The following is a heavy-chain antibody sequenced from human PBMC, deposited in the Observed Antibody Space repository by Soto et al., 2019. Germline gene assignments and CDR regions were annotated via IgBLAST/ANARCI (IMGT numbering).Heavy chain of an antibody. Sequence: SETLSLTCTVSVGSLSRDSNFWSWILQPPGKGLEWIGYIYYSGPSRYNPSLESRVTISIDSSKNQVSLTLTSVTAADTAVYYCARGYSHYAHWGRGTLVTVSS. D-gene: IGHD4-4*01. CDR2: IYYSGPS. V-gene: IGHV4-61*01. CDR1: VGSLSRDSNF. J-gene: IGHJ4*02. CDR3: ARGYSHYAH.